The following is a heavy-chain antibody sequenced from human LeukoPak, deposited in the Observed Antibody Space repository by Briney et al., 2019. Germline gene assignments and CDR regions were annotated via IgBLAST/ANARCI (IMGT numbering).Heavy chain of an antibody. V-gene: IGHV1-2*02. D-gene: IGHD3-10*01. CDR2: IGPSDGDT. Sequence: ASVKVSCTASGYTFTGYYLHWVRQAPGLGLGWMGWIGPSDGDTNYAQKFQGRVTMTRDTSLSTVYMELSGLTSEDTAVYYCSRDGWFGELQYTHRNWFDPWGQGTLVTASS. J-gene: IGHJ5*02. CDR1: GYTFTGYY. CDR3: SRDGWFGELQYTHRNWFDP.